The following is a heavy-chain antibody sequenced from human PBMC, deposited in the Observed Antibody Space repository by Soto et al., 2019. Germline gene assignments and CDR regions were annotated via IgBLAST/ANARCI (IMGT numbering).Heavy chain of an antibody. V-gene: IGHV3-21*01. CDR2: ISSSSSYI. CDR3: AREGVQHGSGPYYYYGMDV. Sequence: PGGSLRLSCAASGFTFSSYSMNWVRQAPGKGLDWVSSISSSSSYIYYADSVKGRFTISRDNAKNSLYLQMNSLRAEDTAVYYCAREGVQHGSGPYYYYGMDVWGQGTTVTVSS. J-gene: IGHJ6*02. CDR1: GFTFSSYS. D-gene: IGHD3-10*01.